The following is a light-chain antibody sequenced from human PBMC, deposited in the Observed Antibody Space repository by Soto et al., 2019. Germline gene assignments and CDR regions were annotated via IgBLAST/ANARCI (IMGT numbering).Light chain of an antibody. Sequence: DIVMTQSPLSLPVTPGGPASIFCRSSQSVGSDLAWYQQKPGQAPRLISYGASTRATGIPARFSGSGSGTEFTLTISSLQSEDFAVYYCQQYNNWPRTLGQGTKVDIK. V-gene: IGKV3-15*01. CDR3: QQYNNWPRT. CDR1: QSVGSD. J-gene: IGKJ1*01. CDR2: GAS.